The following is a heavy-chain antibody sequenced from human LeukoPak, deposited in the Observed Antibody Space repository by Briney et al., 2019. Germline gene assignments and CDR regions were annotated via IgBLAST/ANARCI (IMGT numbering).Heavy chain of an antibody. CDR3: AREYYDYVWGSYRPGDNWFDP. J-gene: IGHJ5*02. Sequence: PSETLSLTCTVPGGSISSGGYYWSWIRQHPGKGLEWIGYIYYSGSTYYNPSLKSRVTISVDASKNQFSLKLSSVTAADTAVYYCAREYYDYVWGSYRPGDNWFDPWGQGTLVTVSS. D-gene: IGHD3-16*02. CDR1: GGSISSGGYY. V-gene: IGHV4-31*03. CDR2: IYYSGST.